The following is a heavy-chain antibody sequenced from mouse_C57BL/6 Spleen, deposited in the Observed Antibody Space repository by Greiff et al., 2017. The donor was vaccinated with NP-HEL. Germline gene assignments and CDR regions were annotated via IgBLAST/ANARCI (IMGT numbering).Heavy chain of an antibody. CDR3: ARYYDYDEAMDY. CDR1: GYTFTSYW. V-gene: IGHV1-55*01. CDR2: IYPGSGST. D-gene: IGHD2-4*01. J-gene: IGHJ4*01. Sequence: VQLQQPGAELVKPGASVKMSCKASGYTFTSYWITWVKQRPGQGLEWIGDIYPGSGSTNYNEKFKSKATLTVDTSSSTAYMQLSSLTSEDSAVYYCARYYDYDEAMDYWGQGTSVTVSS.